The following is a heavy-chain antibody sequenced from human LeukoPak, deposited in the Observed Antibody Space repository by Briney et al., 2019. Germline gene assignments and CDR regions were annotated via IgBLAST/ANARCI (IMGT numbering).Heavy chain of an antibody. CDR1: GDSISSGNYY. CDR3: ARPKAMVRRALWFDY. D-gene: IGHD5-18*01. Sequence: SQTLSLTCTVSGDSISSGNYYWTWIRQPAGKGLEWIGRIYTSGSTNYNPSLKSRVTISVDTSKNQFSLKLSSVTAADTAVYYCARPKAMVRRALWFDYWGQGTLVTVSS. CDR2: IYTSGST. J-gene: IGHJ4*02. V-gene: IGHV4-61*02.